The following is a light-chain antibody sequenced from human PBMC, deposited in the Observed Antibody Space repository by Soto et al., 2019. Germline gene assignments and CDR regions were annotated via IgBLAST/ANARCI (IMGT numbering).Light chain of an antibody. CDR1: SSDVGNYNL. V-gene: IGLV2-23*01. CDR2: EGN. J-gene: IGLJ2*01. CDR3: SSFADSSTHVL. Sequence: QSVLTQPASVSGSPGQSITISCTGTSSDVGNYNLVSWYQQHPGKAPKLMIYEGNKRPSAVSNRFSASKSGNTASLTISGLPAEDVADYYSSSFADSSTHVLIGGGTKLTVL.